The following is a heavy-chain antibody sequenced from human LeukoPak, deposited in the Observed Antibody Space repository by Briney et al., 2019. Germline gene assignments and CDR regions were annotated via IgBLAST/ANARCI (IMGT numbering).Heavy chain of an antibody. Sequence: PGGSLRLSCAASGFTFSSYAMHWARQAPGKGLEWVAVISYDGSNKYYADSVKGRFTISRDNSKNTLYLQMNSLRAEDTAVYYCATIAAAGGPEFDYWGQGTLVTVSS. CDR3: ATIAAAGGPEFDY. D-gene: IGHD6-13*01. CDR2: ISYDGSNK. CDR1: GFTFSSYA. J-gene: IGHJ4*02. V-gene: IGHV3-30*04.